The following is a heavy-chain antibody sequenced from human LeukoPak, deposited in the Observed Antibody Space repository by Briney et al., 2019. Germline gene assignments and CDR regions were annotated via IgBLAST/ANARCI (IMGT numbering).Heavy chain of an antibody. CDR2: IYYSGST. CDR1: GGSISSGGYY. D-gene: IGHD2-21*01. Sequence: SQTLSLTCTVSGGSISSGGYYWSWIRQPPGKGLEWIGSIYYSGSTYYNPSLKSRVTISVDTSKNQFSLKLSSVTAADTAMYYCARHSTIVTERWFDPWGQGTLVTVSS. CDR3: ARHSTIVTERWFDP. J-gene: IGHJ5*02. V-gene: IGHV4-39*01.